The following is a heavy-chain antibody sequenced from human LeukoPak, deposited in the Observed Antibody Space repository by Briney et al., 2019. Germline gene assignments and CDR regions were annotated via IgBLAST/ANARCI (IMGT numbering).Heavy chain of an antibody. V-gene: IGHV3-33*01. J-gene: IGHJ3*02. CDR1: GFTSSSYG. CDR2: TWYAETDK. D-gene: IGHD3-22*01. Sequence: GGSLRLSYAASGFTSSSYGMHWVRQAPGKGLEWVAVTWYAETDKYYADSVKGRFTISRDNSRNTLYLQMNNLRVEDTAVYYCARDDSSGYGFDIWGQGTMVTVSS. CDR3: ARDDSSGYGFDI.